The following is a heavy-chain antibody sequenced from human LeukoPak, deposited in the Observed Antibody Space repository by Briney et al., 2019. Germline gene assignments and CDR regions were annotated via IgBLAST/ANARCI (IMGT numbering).Heavy chain of an antibody. D-gene: IGHD2-8*02. CDR3: ARAGPYWPRAFETCFDY. CDR2: ISWNSGSI. V-gene: IGHV3-9*01. Sequence: GGSLRLSCAASGFTFDDYAMHWVRQAPGKGLEWVSGISWNSGSIGYADSVKGRFTISRDNAKNSLYLQMNSLRVEDTALYYCARAGPYWPRAFETCFDYWGQGTLVTVSS. CDR1: GFTFDDYA. J-gene: IGHJ4*02.